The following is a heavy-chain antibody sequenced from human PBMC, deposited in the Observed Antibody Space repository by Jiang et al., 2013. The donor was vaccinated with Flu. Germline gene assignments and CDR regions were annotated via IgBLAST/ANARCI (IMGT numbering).Heavy chain of an antibody. CDR3: AIQGSDHDY. V-gene: IGHV4-39*01. CDR2: IYYSGST. J-gene: IGHJ4*02. Sequence: GPGLVKPSETLSLTCTVSGGSISSSSYYWGWIRQPPGKGLEWIGSIYYSGSTYYNPSLKSRVTISVDTSKNQFSLKLSSVTAADTAVYYCAIQGSDHDYWGPGEPWSPSPQ. D-gene: IGHD3-10*01. CDR1: GGSISSSSYY.